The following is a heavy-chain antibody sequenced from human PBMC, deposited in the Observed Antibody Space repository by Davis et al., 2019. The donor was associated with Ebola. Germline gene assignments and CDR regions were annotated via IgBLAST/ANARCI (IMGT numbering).Heavy chain of an antibody. V-gene: IGHV4-34*01. Sequence: ESLKISCAASGFTFSDYYMSWIRQPPGKGLEWIGEINHSGSTNYNPSLKSRVTISVDTSKNQFSLKLSSVTAADTAVYYCARDAPPTWNYYYGMDVWGQGTTVTVSS. CDR2: INHSGST. J-gene: IGHJ6*02. CDR1: GFTFSDYY. D-gene: IGHD1-1*01. CDR3: ARDAPPTWNYYYGMDV.